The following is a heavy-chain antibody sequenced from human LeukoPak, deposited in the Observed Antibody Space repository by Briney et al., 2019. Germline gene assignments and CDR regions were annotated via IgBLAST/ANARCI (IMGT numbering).Heavy chain of an antibody. CDR1: GYSFTDYQ. D-gene: IGHD2-15*01. Sequence: ASVKVSCKTSGYSFTDYQMHWVRQAPGQGLEWMGWINPNSGGTNYAQKFQGRVTMTRDTSISTAYMELSRLRSDDTAVYYCARELKDTDRNYYYYYGMDVWGQGTTVTVSS. V-gene: IGHV1-2*02. CDR3: ARELKDTDRNYYYYYGMDV. CDR2: INPNSGGT. J-gene: IGHJ6*02.